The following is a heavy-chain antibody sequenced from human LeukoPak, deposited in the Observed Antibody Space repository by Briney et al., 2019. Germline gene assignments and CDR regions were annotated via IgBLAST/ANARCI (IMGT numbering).Heavy chain of an antibody. J-gene: IGHJ4*02. CDR1: GFTSGFTFDDYG. CDR2: ISRDGGRA. V-gene: IGHV3-20*04. D-gene: IGHD3-3*01. CDR3: VKDSNYDFWSGYYKGFDN. Sequence: GGSLRLSCAASGFTSGFTFDDYGMNWVRQVPEKGLEWVSGISRDGGRAGYADSVQGRFTISRDNSRNSLHLQMNSLRVEDTAFYYCVKDSNYDFWSGYYKGFDNWGQGTLVTVSS.